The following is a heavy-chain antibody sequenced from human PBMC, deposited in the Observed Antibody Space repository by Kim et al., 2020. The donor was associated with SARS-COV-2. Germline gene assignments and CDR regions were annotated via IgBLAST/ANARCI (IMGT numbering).Heavy chain of an antibody. J-gene: IGHJ5*02. V-gene: IGHV3-21*01. D-gene: IGHD3-3*01. CDR1: GFTFSSYS. Sequence: GGSLRLSCAASGFTFSSYSMNWVRQALGKGLEWVSSISSSSSYIYYADSVKGRFTISRDNAKNSLYLQMNSLRAEDTAVYYCARDSAYYDFWSGTNWFDPWGQGTLVTVSS. CDR2: ISSSSSYI. CDR3: ARDSAYYDFWSGTNWFDP.